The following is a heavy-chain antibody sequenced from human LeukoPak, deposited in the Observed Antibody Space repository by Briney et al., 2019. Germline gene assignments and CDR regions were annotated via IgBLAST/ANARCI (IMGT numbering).Heavy chain of an antibody. CDR3: AKLLLAAPFCMDV. CDR2: ISGSCGST. J-gene: IGHJ6*02. D-gene: IGHD6-13*01. CDR1: GFTFSSYA. Sequence: GGSLRLSCAASGFTFSSYAMSWVRQAPGKGLEWVSAISGSCGSTYYADSVKGRFTISRDNSKNTLYLQMNSLRAEDTAVYYCAKLLLAAPFCMDVWGQGTTVTVSS. V-gene: IGHV3-23*01.